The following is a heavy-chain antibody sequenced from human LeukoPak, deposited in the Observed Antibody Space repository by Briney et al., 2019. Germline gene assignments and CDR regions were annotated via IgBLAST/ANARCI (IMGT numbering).Heavy chain of an antibody. Sequence: GGSLRLSCAASGFTFSSYAMSWVRQAPGKGLEWVSAISGSGGSTYYADSVKGRFTISRDNSKNTLYLQMNSLRTEDTAVYYCASELGYCSGGSCADYWGQGTLVTVSS. CDR2: ISGSGGST. J-gene: IGHJ4*02. D-gene: IGHD2-15*01. V-gene: IGHV3-23*01. CDR3: ASELGYCSGGSCADY. CDR1: GFTFSSYA.